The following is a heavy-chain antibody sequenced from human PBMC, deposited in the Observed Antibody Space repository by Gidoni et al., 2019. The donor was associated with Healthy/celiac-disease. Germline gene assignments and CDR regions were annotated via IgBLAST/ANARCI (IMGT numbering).Heavy chain of an antibody. CDR1: GFTFSSYA. J-gene: IGHJ6*02. Sequence: EVQLLESGGGLVQPGGSLRLSCAASGFTFSSYAMSWVRPAPGTGLEWVSAISGSGGSTYYADSVKGRFTISRDNSKNTLYLQMNSLRAEDTAVYYCAKAFGYCSGGSCYSSQYYYYYGMDVWGQGTTVTVSS. V-gene: IGHV3-23*01. D-gene: IGHD2-15*01. CDR2: ISGSGGST. CDR3: AKAFGYCSGGSCYSSQYYYYYGMDV.